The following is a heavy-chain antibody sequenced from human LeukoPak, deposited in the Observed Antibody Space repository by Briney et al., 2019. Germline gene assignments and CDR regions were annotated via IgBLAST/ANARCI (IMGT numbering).Heavy chain of an antibody. CDR3: AKELLWFGETMARLDC. D-gene: IGHD3-10*01. V-gene: IGHV3-23*01. CDR2: VSVSGSST. Sequence: GGSLRLSCAASGFTFSSYDMNWARQAPGKGLEWVSGVSVSGSSTHYADSMKGRFTVSRDNSKNTVYLQMNSLTAEDTAVYYCAKELLWFGETMARLDCWGQGTLVTVSS. CDR1: GFTFSSYD. J-gene: IGHJ4*02.